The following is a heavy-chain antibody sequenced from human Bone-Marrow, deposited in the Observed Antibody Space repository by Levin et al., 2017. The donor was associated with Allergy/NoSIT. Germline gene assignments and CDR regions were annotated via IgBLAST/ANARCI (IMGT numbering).Heavy chain of an antibody. D-gene: IGHD6-19*01. CDR1: GFTFSNHW. CDR2: IKQDGSET. J-gene: IGHJ4*02. V-gene: IGHV3-7*04. Sequence: GGSLRLSCAASGFTFSNHWMRWVRQAPGKGLERVADIKQDGSETQYVDDVKGRFAVSRDNARNSVYLQMNSLRVEDTAVYYCARGTYSAGWFYDYWGQGALVTVSS. CDR3: ARGTYSAGWFYDY.